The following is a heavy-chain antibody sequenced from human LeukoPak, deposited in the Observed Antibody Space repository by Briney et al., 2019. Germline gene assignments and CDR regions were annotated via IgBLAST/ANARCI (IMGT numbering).Heavy chain of an antibody. V-gene: IGHV1-46*01. CDR3: ARAPHTGGGPRRLDY. CDR2: INPSGGST. Sequence: GASVKVSCKASGYTFTSYYMHWVRQAPGQGLEWMGIINPSGGSTSYAQKFQGRVTMTGDTSTSTVYMELSSLRSEDTAVYYCARAPHTGGGPRRLDYWGQGTLVTVSS. CDR1: GYTFTSYY. D-gene: IGHD2-15*01. J-gene: IGHJ4*02.